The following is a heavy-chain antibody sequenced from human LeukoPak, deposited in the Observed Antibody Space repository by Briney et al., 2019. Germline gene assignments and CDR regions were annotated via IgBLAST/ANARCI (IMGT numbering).Heavy chain of an antibody. CDR2: INPNSGGT. V-gene: IGHV1-2*02. CDR1: GYTFTGYY. D-gene: IGHD3-3*01. Sequence: GASVKVSCKASGYTFTGYYMHWVRQAPGQGLEWMGWINPNSGGTNYAQKFQGRVTMTRDTSISTAYMELSRLRSDDTAVYYCARGYYDFWSGYFRRDPWGQGTLVTVSS. CDR3: ARGYYDFWSGYFRRDP. J-gene: IGHJ5*02.